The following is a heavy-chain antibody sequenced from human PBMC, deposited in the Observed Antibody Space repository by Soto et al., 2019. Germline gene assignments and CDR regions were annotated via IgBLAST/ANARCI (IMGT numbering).Heavy chain of an antibody. D-gene: IGHD3-16*01. CDR1: GFTVTSKS. Sequence: GALRLSCAASGFTVTSKSMSWVRQAPGKGLEWVSVIYTGGSTHYADSVKGRFTISRDNAKNTLYLQMNSLRAEDTALYYCARAVSYGYFDFWGQGTLVTVSS. CDR2: IYTGGST. J-gene: IGHJ4*02. CDR3: ARAVSYGYFDF. V-gene: IGHV3-53*01.